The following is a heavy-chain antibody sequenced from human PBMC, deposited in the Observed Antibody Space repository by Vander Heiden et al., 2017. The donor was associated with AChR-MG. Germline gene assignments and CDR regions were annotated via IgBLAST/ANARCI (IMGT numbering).Heavy chain of an antibody. CDR1: GFTLSSYY. D-gene: IGHD1-7*01. V-gene: IGHV3-11*01. Sequence: QVQLVESGGGLVKPGGALRLSCAASGFTLSSYYCSWIRQAPGKGLEWFSYISSSGSTIYYADAVKGRFTISRDNAKNSLYLQMNSLRAEDTAVYYCARDHDNWNYGLDTWGQGTLVTVSS. CDR2: ISSSGSTI. J-gene: IGHJ5*02. CDR3: ARDHDNWNYGLDT.